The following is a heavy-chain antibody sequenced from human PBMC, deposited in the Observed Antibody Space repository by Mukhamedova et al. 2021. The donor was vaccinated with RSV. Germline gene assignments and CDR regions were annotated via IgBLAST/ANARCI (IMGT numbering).Heavy chain of an antibody. CDR3: ARGRTFTYGFPFDD. CDR2: IFPGDADT. D-gene: IGHD3-10*01. J-gene: IGHJ4*02. V-gene: IGHV5-51*01. Sequence: GRGLEWMGMIFPGDADTKYSASFQGQVTISVDTSSFTTYLQWGTLKASDTATYYCARGRTFTYGFPFDDWGRGTLVTVSS.